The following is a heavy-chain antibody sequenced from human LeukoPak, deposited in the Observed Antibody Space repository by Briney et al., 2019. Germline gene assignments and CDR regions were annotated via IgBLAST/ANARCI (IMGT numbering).Heavy chain of an antibody. J-gene: IGHJ6*02. CDR3: ARDGYYYGSGPMDV. CDR1: GFTFSSYG. D-gene: IGHD3-10*01. Sequence: GGSLRLSCAASGFTFSSYGMHWVRQAPGKGLEWVAVIWYDGSNKYYADSVEGRFTISRDNSKNTLYLQMNSLRAEDTAVYYCARDGYYYGSGPMDVWGQGTTVTVSS. CDR2: IWYDGSNK. V-gene: IGHV3-33*08.